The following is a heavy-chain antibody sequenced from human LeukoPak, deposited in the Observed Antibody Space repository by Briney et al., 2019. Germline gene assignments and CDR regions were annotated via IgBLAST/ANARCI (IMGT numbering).Heavy chain of an antibody. CDR1: GYTLTELS. V-gene: IGHV1-24*01. CDR2: FDPEDGET. D-gene: IGHD3-10*01. Sequence: GASVKVSCKVSGYTLTELSMHWVRQAPGKGLEGMGGFDPEDGETIYAQKFQGRVTMTEDTSTDTAYMELSSLRSEDTAVYYCASMVRGVIYFDYWGQGTLVTVSS. J-gene: IGHJ4*02. CDR3: ASMVRGVIYFDY.